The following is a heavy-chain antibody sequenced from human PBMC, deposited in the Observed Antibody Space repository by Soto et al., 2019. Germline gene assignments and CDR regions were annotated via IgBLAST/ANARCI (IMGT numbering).Heavy chain of an antibody. D-gene: IGHD2-15*01. CDR1: GFTFSSYS. J-gene: IGHJ4*02. Sequence: EVQLVESGGGLVQPGGSLRLSCAASGFTFSSYSMNWVRQAPGKGLEWVSYISSSSSTIYYADSVKGRFTISRDNAKNSLYLQMNSLRAEDTAVYYWARAVWVDCRGGSCYTPLRYWGQGTLVTVSS. CDR3: ARAVWVDCRGGSCYTPLRY. CDR2: ISSSSSTI. V-gene: IGHV3-48*01.